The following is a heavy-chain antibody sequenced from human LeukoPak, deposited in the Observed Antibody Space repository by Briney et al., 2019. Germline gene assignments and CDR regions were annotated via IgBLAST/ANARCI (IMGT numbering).Heavy chain of an antibody. Sequence: ASVKVSCKASGHTFTSYGISWVRQAPGQGLEWMGWISAYNGNTNYAQKLQGRVTMTTDTSTSTAYMELRSLRSDDTAVYYCARAVGVVVTAIDYFDYWGQGTLVTVSS. CDR2: ISAYNGNT. D-gene: IGHD2-21*02. V-gene: IGHV1-18*01. J-gene: IGHJ4*02. CDR3: ARAVGVVVTAIDYFDY. CDR1: GHTFTSYG.